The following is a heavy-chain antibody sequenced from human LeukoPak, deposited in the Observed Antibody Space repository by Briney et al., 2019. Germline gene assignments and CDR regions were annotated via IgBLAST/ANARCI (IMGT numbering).Heavy chain of an antibody. Sequence: SETLSLTCTVSGGSISSYYWSWIRQPPGKGLEWIGYIYYSGSTNYNPSLKSRVTISVDTSKNRFSLKLSSVTAADTAVYYCARSPYYYDSSGYQMGYFDYWGQGTLVTVSS. CDR1: GGSISSYY. V-gene: IGHV4-59*01. D-gene: IGHD3-22*01. CDR2: IYYSGST. J-gene: IGHJ4*02. CDR3: ARSPYYYDSSGYQMGYFDY.